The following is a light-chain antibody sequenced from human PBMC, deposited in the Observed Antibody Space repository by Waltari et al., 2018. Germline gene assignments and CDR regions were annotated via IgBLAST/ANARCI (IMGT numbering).Light chain of an antibody. CDR2: GAS. Sequence: EIVFPQSPGTLSLSPGDRATLSGRASQSVSSSYLAWYQQKPGQDPRLLIYGASSRATGIPDRFSGSGSGTDFTLTISRLEPEDFAVYYCQQYGSSPLTFGGGTKVEIK. V-gene: IGKV3-20*01. CDR1: QSVSSSY. J-gene: IGKJ4*01. CDR3: QQYGSSPLT.